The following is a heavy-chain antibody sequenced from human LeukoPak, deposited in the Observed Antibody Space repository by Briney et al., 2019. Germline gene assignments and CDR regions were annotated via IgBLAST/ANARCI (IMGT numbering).Heavy chain of an antibody. D-gene: IGHD2-2*02. J-gene: IGHJ5*02. CDR2: INTNTGNP. V-gene: IGHV7-4-1*02. Sequence: ASVKVSCKASGYTFTSYAMNWVRQAPGQGLEWMGWINTNTGNPTYAQGFTGRFVFSLDTSVSTAYLQTSSLKAEDTAVYYCARDTHPIVVVPAAIPGTGNWFDPWGQGTLVTVSS. CDR1: GYTFTSYA. CDR3: ARDTHPIVVVPAAIPGTGNWFDP.